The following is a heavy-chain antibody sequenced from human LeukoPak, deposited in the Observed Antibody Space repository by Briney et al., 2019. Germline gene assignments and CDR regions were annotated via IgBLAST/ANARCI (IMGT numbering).Heavy chain of an antibody. Sequence: ASVKVSCKASGYTFTGYYIHWVRQAPGQGLEWMGWINPNIGVTNYAQKFQGRVTMTRDMSISTAYMELSRLRSDDTAVYYCARDKGATELDYWGQGTLVTVSS. D-gene: IGHD1-26*01. CDR1: GYTFTGYY. V-gene: IGHV1-2*02. J-gene: IGHJ4*02. CDR2: INPNIGVT. CDR3: ARDKGATELDY.